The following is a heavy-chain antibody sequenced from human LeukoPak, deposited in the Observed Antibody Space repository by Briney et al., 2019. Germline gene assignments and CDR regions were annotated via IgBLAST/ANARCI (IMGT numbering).Heavy chain of an antibody. CDR2: ISYDGSSK. CDR3: ARARSSYGYGDAFDI. Sequence: PGRSLRLSCAASGFTFSSYGMHWVRQAPGKGLEWVAVISYDGSSKYYADSVKGRFTISRDNSKNTLYLQMNSLRAEDTAVYYCARARSSYGYGDAFDIWGQGTMVTVSS. CDR1: GFTFSSYG. V-gene: IGHV3-30*03. J-gene: IGHJ3*02. D-gene: IGHD5-18*01.